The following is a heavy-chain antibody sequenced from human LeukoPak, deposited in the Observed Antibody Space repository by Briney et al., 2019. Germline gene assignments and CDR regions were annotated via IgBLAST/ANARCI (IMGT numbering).Heavy chain of an antibody. CDR1: GFTFSSYG. J-gene: IGHJ4*02. D-gene: IGHD3-16*02. Sequence: PGGSLRLSCAASGFTFSSYGMHWVRQAPGKGLEWVAVISYDGSNKYYADSVKGRFTNSRDNSKNTLYLQMNSLRAEDTAVYYCAKENTYYVWGSYRYPYYFDYWGQGTLVTVSS. CDR3: AKENTYYVWGSYRYPYYFDY. V-gene: IGHV3-30*18. CDR2: ISYDGSNK.